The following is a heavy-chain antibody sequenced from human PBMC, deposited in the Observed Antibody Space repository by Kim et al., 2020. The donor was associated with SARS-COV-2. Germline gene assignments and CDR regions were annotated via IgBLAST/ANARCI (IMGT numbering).Heavy chain of an antibody. D-gene: IGHD2-2*01. J-gene: IGHJ3*02. V-gene: IGHV4-59*01. Sequence: SETLSLTCTVSGGAISYYYWGWIRQPPGKGLEWIGYIFYTGSSNYNPSLKSRATISVDTSNNQVSLRLSSVTTADTALYYCVRYSSSTNCFTDDAFDIWG. CDR3: VRYSSSTNCFTDDAFDI. CDR2: IFYTGSS. CDR1: GGAISYYY.